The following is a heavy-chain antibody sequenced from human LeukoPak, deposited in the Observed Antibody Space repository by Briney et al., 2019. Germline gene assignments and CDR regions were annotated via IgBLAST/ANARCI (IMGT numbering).Heavy chain of an antibody. D-gene: IGHD4-17*01. Sequence: GGSLSLSCAASGFTFSSYWMHWVRQAPGKGLVWVSRINGDGSSTSYADSVKGRFTISRDNAKNTLYLQMNSLRAEDTAVYYCARESGDSDAFDIWGQGTMVTVYS. CDR3: ARESGDSDAFDI. J-gene: IGHJ3*02. CDR1: GFTFSSYW. V-gene: IGHV3-74*01. CDR2: INGDGSST.